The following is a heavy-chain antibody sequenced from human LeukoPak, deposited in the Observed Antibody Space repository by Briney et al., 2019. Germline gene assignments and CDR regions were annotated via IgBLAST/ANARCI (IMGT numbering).Heavy chain of an antibody. CDR1: GFTFSSYA. CDR2: ISGSGGST. D-gene: IGHD2-8*01. J-gene: IGHJ4*02. CDR3: ATLPRYCTNGVCHDY. V-gene: IGHV3-23*01. Sequence: PGGSLRLSCAASGFTFSSYAMSWVRQAPGKGLERVSAISGSGGSTYYADSVKGRFTISRDNSKNTLYLQMNSLRAEDTAVYYCATLPRYCTNGVCHDYWGQGTLVTVSS.